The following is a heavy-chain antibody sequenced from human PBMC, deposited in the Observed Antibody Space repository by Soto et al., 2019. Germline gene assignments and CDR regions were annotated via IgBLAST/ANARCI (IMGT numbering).Heavy chain of an antibody. Sequence: ASVKVSCKASGYTFTSYGISWVRQAPGQGLEWMGWISAYNGNTNYAQKLQGRVTMTTDTSTSTAYMELRSLRSDDTAVYYCAREYSGYDNNWFDPWGQGTLVTVSS. V-gene: IGHV1-18*01. D-gene: IGHD5-12*01. CDR2: ISAYNGNT. CDR1: GYTFTSYG. CDR3: AREYSGYDNNWFDP. J-gene: IGHJ5*02.